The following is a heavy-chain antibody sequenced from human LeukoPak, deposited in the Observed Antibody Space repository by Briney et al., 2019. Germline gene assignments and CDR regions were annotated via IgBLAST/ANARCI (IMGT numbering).Heavy chain of an antibody. Sequence: PSETLSLTCTVSGGSISSYYWSWIRQPAGRGLEWIGRIYTSGSTNYTPSPKRRVPMSVDTSKKQFSLKLSSVTAADTAVYYCARDRGNYPYYYYMDVWGKGTTLTVSS. D-gene: IGHD1-26*01. CDR2: IYTSGST. V-gene: IGHV4-4*07. J-gene: IGHJ6*03. CDR1: GGSISSYY. CDR3: ARDRGNYPYYYYMDV.